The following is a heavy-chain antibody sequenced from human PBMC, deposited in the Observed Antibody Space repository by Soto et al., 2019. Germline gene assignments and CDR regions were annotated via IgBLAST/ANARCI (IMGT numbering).Heavy chain of an antibody. CDR2: INTDGGTT. V-gene: IGHV3-74*01. J-gene: IGHJ5*02. Sequence: EVQLEESGGDLDQPGGSLRLSCAASGFTFSSYWMHWVRQAPGKGLVWVSRINTDGGTTTYAESVKGRFTISRDNARNTVYLQMNSLRPEDTALYYCVRVGSGSYSWRDPWGQGTLVTVSS. CDR1: GFTFSSYW. D-gene: IGHD1-26*01. CDR3: VRVGSGSYSWRDP.